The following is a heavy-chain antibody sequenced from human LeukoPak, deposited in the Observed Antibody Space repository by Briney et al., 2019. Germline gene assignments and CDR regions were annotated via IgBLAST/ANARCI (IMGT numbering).Heavy chain of an antibody. CDR1: GGSFSGYY. CDR2: INHSGST. CDR3: ARVAAAGIGDHFDY. V-gene: IGHV4-34*01. Sequence: PSETLPLTCAVYGGSFSGYYWSWIRQPPGKGLEWIGEINHSGSTNYNPSLKSRVTISVDTSKNQFSLKLSSVTAADTAVYYCARVAAAGIGDHFDYWGQGTLVTVSS. D-gene: IGHD6-13*01. J-gene: IGHJ4*02.